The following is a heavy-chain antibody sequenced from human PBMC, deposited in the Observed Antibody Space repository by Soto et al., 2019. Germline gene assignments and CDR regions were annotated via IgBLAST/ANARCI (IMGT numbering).Heavy chain of an antibody. CDR1: GESFSGHI. J-gene: IGHJ4*02. D-gene: IGHD5-18*01. Sequence: SETLSLTCAVYGESFSGHIWTWIRQTPGKGLQWIGQINHSGSTSYNPSLKSRVTISVDTSKNQFPLKLSSVTAADTAVYYCARRYGSCFDYWGQGTLVTVSS. V-gene: IGHV4-34*01. CDR2: INHSGST. CDR3: ARRYGSCFDY.